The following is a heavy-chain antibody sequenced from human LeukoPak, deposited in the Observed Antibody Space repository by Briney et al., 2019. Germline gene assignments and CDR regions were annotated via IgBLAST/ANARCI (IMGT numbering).Heavy chain of an antibody. J-gene: IGHJ5*02. CDR1: GGSISRSSYN. V-gene: IGHV4-39*01. CDR3: ARPPGIAAAWFDP. Sequence: SETLSLTCTVSGGSISRSSYNWGWIRQPPGRGLEWIGSVDYSGSTYYNPCLKSRVTISVDTSKNQFSLMVTSVTAADTAVYYCARPPGIAAAWFDPWGQGTLVTVSS. D-gene: IGHD6-13*01. CDR2: VDYSGST.